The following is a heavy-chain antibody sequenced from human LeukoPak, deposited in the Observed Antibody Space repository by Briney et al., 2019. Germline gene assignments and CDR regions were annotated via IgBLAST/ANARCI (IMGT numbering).Heavy chain of an antibody. J-gene: IGHJ3*02. Sequence: GGSLRLSCAASGFTFSDHYMDWVRQAPGKGLEWVGRTRNKANSYTTEYAASVKGRFTISRDDSKNSLYLQMNSLKTEDTAVYYCAREAASIVATIEAAFDIWGQGTVVTVSS. V-gene: IGHV3-72*01. D-gene: IGHD5-12*01. CDR1: GFTFSDHY. CDR3: AREAASIVATIEAAFDI. CDR2: TRNKANSYTT.